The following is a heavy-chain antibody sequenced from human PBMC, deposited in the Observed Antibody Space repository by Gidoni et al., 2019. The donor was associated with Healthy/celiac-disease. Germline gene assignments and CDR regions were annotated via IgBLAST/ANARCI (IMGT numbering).Heavy chain of an antibody. CDR1: GGSISSGSYY. J-gene: IGHJ3*02. Sequence: QVQLQESGPGLVKPSQTLSLTCTVSGGSISSGSYYWSWIRQPAGKGLEWIGRIYTSGGPNYNPSLKSRVTISVDTSKNQFSLKLSSVTAADTAVYYCARGGASKYYYDSSGKEAFDIWGQGTMVTVSS. D-gene: IGHD3-22*01. V-gene: IGHV4-61*02. CDR2: IYTSGGP. CDR3: ARGGASKYYYDSSGKEAFDI.